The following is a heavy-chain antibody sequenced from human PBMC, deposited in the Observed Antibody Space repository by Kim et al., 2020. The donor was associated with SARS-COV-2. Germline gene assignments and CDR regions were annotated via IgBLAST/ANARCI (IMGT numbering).Heavy chain of an antibody. V-gene: IGHV7-4-1*02. CDR1: GYTFISYA. CDR2: INTNTGNP. D-gene: IGHD3-10*01. CDR3: ARDRGYYYASGSYYNLDFDY. Sequence: ASVKVSCKASGYTFISYAMNWVRQAPGQGLEWMGWINTNTGNPTYAQGFTGRFVFSLDTSVSTAYLQISSLKAEDTAVYYCARDRGYYYASGSYYNLDFDYWGQGTLVTVSS. J-gene: IGHJ4*02.